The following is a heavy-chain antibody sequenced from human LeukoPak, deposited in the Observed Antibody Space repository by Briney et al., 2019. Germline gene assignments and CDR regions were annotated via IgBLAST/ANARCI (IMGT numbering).Heavy chain of an antibody. D-gene: IGHD3-3*01. CDR1: GGSISSSSYY. CDR3: ARLERANLGSLEWLLSPYWYFDL. Sequence: SETLSLTCTVSGGSISSSSYYWGWIRQPPGKGLEWIGEINHSGSTNYNPSLKSRVAISVDTSKNQFSLKLSSVTAADTAVYYCARLERANLGSLEWLLSPYWYFDLWGRGTLVTVSS. J-gene: IGHJ2*01. CDR2: INHSGST. V-gene: IGHV4-39*07.